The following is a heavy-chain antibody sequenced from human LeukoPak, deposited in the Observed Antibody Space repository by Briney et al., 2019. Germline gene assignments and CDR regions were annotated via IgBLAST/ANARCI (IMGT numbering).Heavy chain of an antibody. CDR3: ARTGLIGAFDI. J-gene: IGHJ3*02. D-gene: IGHD3-9*01. CDR1: GGTFSSYA. Sequence: ASVKVSCKASGGTFSSYAISWVRQAPGQGLELMGGIIPIFGTANYAQKFQGRVTITTDESTSTAYMELSSLRSEDTAVYYCARTGLIGAFDIWGQGTMVTVSS. V-gene: IGHV1-69*05. CDR2: IIPIFGTA.